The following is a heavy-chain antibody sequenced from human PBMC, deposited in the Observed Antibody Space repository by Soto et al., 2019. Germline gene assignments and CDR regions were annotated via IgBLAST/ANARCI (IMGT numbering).Heavy chain of an antibody. D-gene: IGHD5-18*01. CDR1: GFTVSSNY. CDR3: ARHGYSYGGGYFDY. Sequence: EVQLVESGGGLVQPGGSLRLSCAASGFTVSSNYMSWVRQAPGKGLEWVSVIYSGGSAYYADSVKGRFTISRDNSKDSLYVQMNSRRAEDTAVHYCARHGYSYGGGYFDYWGQGTLVTVSS. CDR2: IYSGGSA. J-gene: IGHJ4*02. V-gene: IGHV3-66*04.